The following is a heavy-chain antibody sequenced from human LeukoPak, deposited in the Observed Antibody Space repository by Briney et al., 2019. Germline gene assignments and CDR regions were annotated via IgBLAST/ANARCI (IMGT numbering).Heavy chain of an antibody. V-gene: IGHV4-59*02. CDR3: ARGSGRYYYYGVDV. D-gene: IGHD7-27*01. CDR2: IYYSGTTSGNT. J-gene: IGHJ6*02. CDR1: GGSVSSSY. Sequence: SETLSLTCTVSGGSVSSSYWRWIRQPPGKGLEWIGHIYYSGTTSGNTNYNPSLKSRVTIAIDTSKNQFSLQVRSVTAAVTAVYYCARGSGRYYYYGVDVWGQGTTVAVSS.